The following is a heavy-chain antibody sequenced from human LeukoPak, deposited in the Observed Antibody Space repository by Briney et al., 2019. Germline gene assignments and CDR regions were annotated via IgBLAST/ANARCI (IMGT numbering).Heavy chain of an antibody. J-gene: IGHJ6*02. Sequence: GGSLRLSCAASGFTFSSYWMSWVRQAPGKGLEWVANIKQDGSEKYYVDSVKGRFTISRDNAKNSLYLQMNSLRAEDTAVYYCARDSGITIFGVDYGMDVWDQGTTVTVSS. CDR3: ARDSGITIFGVDYGMDV. CDR2: IKQDGSEK. V-gene: IGHV3-7*01. D-gene: IGHD3-3*01. CDR1: GFTFSSYW.